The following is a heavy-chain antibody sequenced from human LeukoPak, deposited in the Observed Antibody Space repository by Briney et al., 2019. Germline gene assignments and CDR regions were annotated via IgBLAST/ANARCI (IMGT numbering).Heavy chain of an antibody. CDR3: ARDGTGVYNLVQY. V-gene: IGHV1-2*02. J-gene: IGHJ4*02. CDR1: GYTFTGYY. Sequence: GASVKVSCKASGYTFTGYYMYWVRQAPGQGLEWMGWINPNSGGTNYAQKFQGRVTMTRDTSISAVYMELSRLRSDDTAVYYCARDGTGVYNLVQYWGQGTLVTVSS. CDR2: INPNSGGT. D-gene: IGHD5-24*01.